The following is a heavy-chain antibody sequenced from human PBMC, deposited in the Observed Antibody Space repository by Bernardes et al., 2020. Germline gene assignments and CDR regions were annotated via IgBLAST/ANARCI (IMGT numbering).Heavy chain of an antibody. J-gene: IGHJ6*02. CDR2: INHSGST. Sequence: SETLSLTCAVYGGSFSGYYWSWIRQPPGKGLEWIGEINHSGSTNYNPSLKSRVTISVDTSKNQFSLKLSSVTAADTAVYYCARVPYNWNYGYYYYYGMDVWGQGTTVTVSS. V-gene: IGHV4-34*01. CDR3: ARVPYNWNYGYYYYYGMDV. D-gene: IGHD1-7*01. CDR1: GGSFSGYY.